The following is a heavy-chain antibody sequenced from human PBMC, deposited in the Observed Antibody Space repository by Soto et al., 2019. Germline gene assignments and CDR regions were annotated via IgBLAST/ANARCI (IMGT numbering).Heavy chain of an antibody. CDR3: ASDRWGGRRDMDV. CDR1: GFTFSTYW. D-gene: IGHD3-16*01. CDR2: INSDGSSP. V-gene: IGHV3-74*01. Sequence: EVQLVESGGGLVQPGGSLRLSCAASGFTFSTYWIHWVRQAPGKGLVWVSRINSDGSSPNYADSVKGRFTISRDNAKNTLFLQMNSLRAEDTAVYYCASDRWGGRRDMDVWGQGTTVTVSS. J-gene: IGHJ6*02.